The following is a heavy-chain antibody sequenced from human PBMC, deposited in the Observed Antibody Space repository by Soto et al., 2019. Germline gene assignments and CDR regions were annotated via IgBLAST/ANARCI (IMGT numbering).Heavy chain of an antibody. CDR3: THRGGGYNYDDY. CDR2: IYWDDHK. Sequence: SGPTLVNPTQTLTLTCTFSGFSLSTSGVGVAWIRQPPGKALEWLALIYWDDHKRFTPSLKSRLTITKDTSKNQVVLTMTNMDPVDTATYYCTHRGGGYNYDDYWGQGSLVTVSS. CDR1: GFSLSTSGVG. J-gene: IGHJ4*02. V-gene: IGHV2-5*02. D-gene: IGHD5-12*01.